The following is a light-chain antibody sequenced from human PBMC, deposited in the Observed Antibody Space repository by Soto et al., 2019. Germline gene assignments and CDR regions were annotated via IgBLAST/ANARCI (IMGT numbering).Light chain of an antibody. CDR1: SSNIGSNT. J-gene: IGLJ2*01. V-gene: IGLV1-44*01. Sequence: QSALTQPPSASGTPGQRVTISCSGSSSNIGSNTVNWYQQFPGTAPKLLIYGNNQRPSGVPDRFSGSKSGTSASLAISGLQSEDEADYYCAAWDDSLNGVVFGGGTKLTVL. CDR3: AAWDDSLNGVV. CDR2: GNN.